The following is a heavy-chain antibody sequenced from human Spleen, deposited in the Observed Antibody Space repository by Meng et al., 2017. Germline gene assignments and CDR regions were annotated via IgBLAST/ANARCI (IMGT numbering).Heavy chain of an antibody. J-gene: IGHJ4*02. D-gene: IGHD3-22*01. CDR1: GGSVSSGSYY. Sequence: QVQLQESGPGRVRPSETLSLTCTVSGGSVSSGSYYWSWIRQPPGKGLEWIGYIYYSGSTNYNPSLKSRVTISVDTSKNQFSLKLSSVTAADTAVYYCARESPTYYYDSSGFRWGQGTLVTVSS. CDR2: IYYSGST. CDR3: ARESPTYYYDSSGFR. V-gene: IGHV4-61*01.